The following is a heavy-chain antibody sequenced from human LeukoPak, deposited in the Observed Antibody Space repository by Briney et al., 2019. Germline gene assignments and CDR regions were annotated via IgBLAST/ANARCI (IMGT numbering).Heavy chain of an antibody. J-gene: IGHJ4*02. Sequence: ASVKVSCKASGYTFTNYYIHWVRQAPGQGLEWMGLINPSGGSTIYAQKLQGRVTMTEDTSTDTAYMELSSLRSEDTAVYYCATQLSSGWPLRHLPFDYWGQGTLVTVSS. CDR1: GYTFTNYY. CDR3: ATQLSSGWPLRHLPFDY. D-gene: IGHD3-22*01. V-gene: IGHV1-46*01. CDR2: INPSGGST.